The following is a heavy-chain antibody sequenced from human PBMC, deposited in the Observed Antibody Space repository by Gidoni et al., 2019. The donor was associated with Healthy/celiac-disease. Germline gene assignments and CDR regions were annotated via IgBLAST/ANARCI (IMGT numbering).Heavy chain of an antibody. CDR3: ARDGTVGATAGYYYGMDV. Sequence: QVQLVQSGAEVKKPGSSVKVSCKASGGTFSSYAISWVRQAPGQGLEWMGGIIPIFGTANYAQKFQGRVTITADESTSTAYMELSSLRSEDTAVYYCARDGTVGATAGYYYGMDVWGQGTTVTVSS. J-gene: IGHJ6*02. D-gene: IGHD1-26*01. V-gene: IGHV1-69*01. CDR1: GGTFSSYA. CDR2: IIPIFGTA.